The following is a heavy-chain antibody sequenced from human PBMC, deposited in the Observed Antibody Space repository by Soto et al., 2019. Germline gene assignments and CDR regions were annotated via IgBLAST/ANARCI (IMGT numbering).Heavy chain of an antibody. J-gene: IGHJ6*02. Sequence: QVQLVESGGGVVQPGRSLRLSCAASGFTFSSYGMHWVRQAPGKGLEWVAVIWYDGSNKYYADSVKGRFTISRDNSKNTLHLQMNSLRAEDTAVYYCARVGVLLWFGESRGMDVWGQGTTVTVSS. CDR1: GFTFSSYG. CDR2: IWYDGSNK. D-gene: IGHD3-10*01. CDR3: ARVGVLLWFGESRGMDV. V-gene: IGHV3-33*01.